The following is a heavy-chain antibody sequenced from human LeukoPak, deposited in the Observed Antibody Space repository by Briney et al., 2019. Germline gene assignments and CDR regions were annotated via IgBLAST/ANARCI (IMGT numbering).Heavy chain of an antibody. CDR2: ISAYNGNT. CDR3: ARVLDPQPGIAMAGPTYPYYYYMDV. D-gene: IGHD6-19*01. Sequence: ASVKVSCKASGYTFTSYGISWVRQAPGQGLEWMGWISAYNGNTNYAQKLQGRVTMTTDTSTSTAYMELRSLRSDDTAVYYCARVLDPQPGIAMAGPTYPYYYYMDVWGKGTTVTVSS. V-gene: IGHV1-18*01. J-gene: IGHJ6*03. CDR1: GYTFTSYG.